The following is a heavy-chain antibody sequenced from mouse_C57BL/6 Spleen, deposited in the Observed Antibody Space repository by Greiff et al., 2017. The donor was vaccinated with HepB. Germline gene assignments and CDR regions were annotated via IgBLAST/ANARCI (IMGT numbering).Heavy chain of an antibody. J-gene: IGHJ4*01. Sequence: VKLVESGAELVKPGASVKISCKASGYAFSSYWMNWVKQRPGKGLEWIGQIYPGDGDTNYNGKFKGKATLTADKSSSTAYMQLSSLTSEDSAVYFCARWNYGSLYAMDYWGQGTSVTVSS. CDR1: GYAFSSYW. D-gene: IGHD1-1*01. CDR2: IYPGDGDT. CDR3: ARWNYGSLYAMDY. V-gene: IGHV1-80*01.